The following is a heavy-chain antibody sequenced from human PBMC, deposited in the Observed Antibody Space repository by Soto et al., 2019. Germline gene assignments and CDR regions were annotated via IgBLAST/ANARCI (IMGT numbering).Heavy chain of an antibody. D-gene: IGHD3-22*01. CDR3: ARLKNYYDSSGYFLVHNWFDP. CDR2: IYPGDSDT. Sequence: GESLKISCKGSGYSFTSYWIGWVRQMPGKGLGWMGIIYPGDSDTRYSPSFQGQVTISADKSISTAYLQWSSLKASDTAMYYCARLKNYYDSSGYFLVHNWFDPWGQGTLVTVSS. V-gene: IGHV5-51*01. CDR1: GYSFTSYW. J-gene: IGHJ5*02.